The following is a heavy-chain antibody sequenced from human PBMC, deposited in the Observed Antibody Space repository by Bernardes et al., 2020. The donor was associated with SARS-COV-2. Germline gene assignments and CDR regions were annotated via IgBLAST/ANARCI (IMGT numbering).Heavy chain of an antibody. Sequence: GWSLRLSCAASGFTFSEYAMSWVRQAPGKGLEWVSSIKPSYRTYYVESVEGRFTISRDNSKSTLDLQMNSLRVEDTAKYYCARATGGIDPFDYWGQGILVTVSP. CDR3: ARATGGIDPFDY. V-gene: IGHV3-23*01. CDR2: IKPSYRT. CDR1: GFTFSEYA. J-gene: IGHJ4*02. D-gene: IGHD2-8*02.